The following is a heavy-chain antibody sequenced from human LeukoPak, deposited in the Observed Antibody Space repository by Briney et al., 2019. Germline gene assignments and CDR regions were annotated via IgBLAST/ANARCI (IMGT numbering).Heavy chain of an antibody. CDR1: GYSISSGYY. CDR3: ARGIRITMVRGVIITPSNWFDP. CDR2: IYHSGST. V-gene: IGHV4-38-2*02. D-gene: IGHD3-10*01. J-gene: IGHJ5*02. Sequence: SETLSLTCTVSGYSISSGYYWGWIRQPPGKGLEWIGSIYHSGSTYYNPSLKSRVTISVDTSKNQFSLKLSSVTAADTAVYYCARGIRITMVRGVIITPSNWFDPWGQGTLVTVSS.